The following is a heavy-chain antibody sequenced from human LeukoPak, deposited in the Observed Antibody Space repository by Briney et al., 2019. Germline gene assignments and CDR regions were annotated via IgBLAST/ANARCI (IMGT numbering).Heavy chain of an antibody. Sequence: SETLSLTCTVSGGSISSHYWSWIRQPPGKGLEWVGYIQNSAIYRAKIKSSPSLQSRVSLSIDTSKNQVSLTVNSVTAADTAVYYCARLSSTLYYSMDVWGPGTAVTVSS. D-gene: IGHD6-6*01. J-gene: IGHJ6*02. CDR1: GGSISSHY. CDR3: ARLSSTLYYSMDV. V-gene: IGHV4-59*08. CDR2: IQNSAIYRAKI.